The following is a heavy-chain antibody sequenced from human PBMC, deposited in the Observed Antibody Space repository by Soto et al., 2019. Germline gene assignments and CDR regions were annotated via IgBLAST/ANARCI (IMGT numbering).Heavy chain of an antibody. CDR1: GFTFSSYA. J-gene: IGHJ4*02. Sequence: GGSLRLSCAASGFTFSSYAMSWVRQAPGKGLEWVSAISGSGGSTYYADSVKGRFTISRDNSKNTLYLQMNSLRAEDTAVYYCAKASWEYGDIWGAYYSDYWGQGTLVAVSS. CDR3: AKASWEYGDIWGAYYSDY. CDR2: ISGSGGST. V-gene: IGHV3-23*01. D-gene: IGHD4-17*01.